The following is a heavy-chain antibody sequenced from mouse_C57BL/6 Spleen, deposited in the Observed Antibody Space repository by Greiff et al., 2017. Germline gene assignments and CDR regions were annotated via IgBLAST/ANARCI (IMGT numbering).Heavy chain of an antibody. D-gene: IGHD1-1*01. CDR3: ARVTTVGYFDY. J-gene: IGHJ2*01. CDR1: GFTFSSYA. V-gene: IGHV5-4*03. CDR2: ISDGGSYT. Sequence: DVKLVESGGGLVKPGGSLKLSCAASGFTFSSYAMSWVRQTPETRLEWVATISDGGSYTYYPDNVQGRFTISRDNAKNNLYLQMSHLKSEDTAMYYCARVTTVGYFDYWGQGTTLTVSS.